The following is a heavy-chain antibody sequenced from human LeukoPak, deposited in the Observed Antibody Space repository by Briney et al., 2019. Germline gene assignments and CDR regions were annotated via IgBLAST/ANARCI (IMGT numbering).Heavy chain of an antibody. CDR1: GGSISSGSYY. V-gene: IGHV4-61*02. D-gene: IGHD2-2*01. J-gene: IGHJ6*03. CDR3: AREVVPAAMTYYYYYYMDV. CDR2: IYTSGST. Sequence: SQTLSLTCTVSGGSISSGSYYWSWIRQPAGKGLEWIGRIYTSGSTNYNPSLKSRVTISVDTSKNQFSLKLSSVTAADTAVYYCAREVVPAAMTYYYYYYMDVWGQGTLVTVSS.